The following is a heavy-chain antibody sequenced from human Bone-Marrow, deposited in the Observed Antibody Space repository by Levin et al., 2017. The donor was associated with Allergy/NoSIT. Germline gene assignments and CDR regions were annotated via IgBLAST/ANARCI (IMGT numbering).Heavy chain of an antibody. CDR3: ARFSSGYYYIDY. D-gene: IGHD3-22*01. Sequence: GGSLRLSCAASGFTFSSYSMNWVRQAPGKGLEWVSYISAGSTNMFYADSVKGRFTISRDNAKTSLYLQMNSLRDEDTAVYYCARFSSGYYYIDYWGQGTLVTVSS. V-gene: IGHV3-48*02. CDR2: ISAGSTNM. CDR1: GFTFSSYS. J-gene: IGHJ4*02.